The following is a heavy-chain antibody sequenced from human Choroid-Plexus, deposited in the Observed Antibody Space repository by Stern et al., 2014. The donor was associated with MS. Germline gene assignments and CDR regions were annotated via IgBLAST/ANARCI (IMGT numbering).Heavy chain of an antibody. CDR1: GFTLGSCA. CDR2: VSYDGSNK. J-gene: IGHJ5*02. V-gene: IGHV3-30*18. Sequence: VQLVESGGGVVQPGRPLRLSCAASGFTLGSCAMHWVRQAPGKGLEWVAGVSYDGSNKYYADSVKGRFTVSRDNSQNTLYMQMSSLRAEDTAVYYCAKDRQYLTYFFDHWGQGSLVTVSS. CDR3: AKDRQYLTYFFDH. D-gene: IGHD2-8*01.